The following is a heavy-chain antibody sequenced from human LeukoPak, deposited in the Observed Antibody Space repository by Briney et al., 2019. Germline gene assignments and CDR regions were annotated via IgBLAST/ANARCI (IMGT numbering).Heavy chain of an antibody. D-gene: IGHD6-19*01. Sequence: SETLSLTCTVSGGSISGYYWSWIRQPPGKGLEWIGYIYYTGSTNYNPSLKSRVTISVDTSKNQFSLKLNSVTAADTAVYFCARSYSSARSDYWGQGTLVTVSS. V-gene: IGHV4-59*01. CDR1: GGSISGYY. CDR3: ARSYSSARSDY. CDR2: IYYTGST. J-gene: IGHJ4*02.